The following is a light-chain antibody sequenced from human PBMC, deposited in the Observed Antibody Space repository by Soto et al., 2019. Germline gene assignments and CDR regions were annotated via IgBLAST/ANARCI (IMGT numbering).Light chain of an antibody. V-gene: IGKV1-5*03. J-gene: IGKJ2*01. CDR3: QEYKSYSPYT. Sequence: DIQLTQFPSTLSASIGDRVTITCRATQTIGSWLAWYQQKPGKAPKLLIYRASSLETGVPSRFSGSGSGTEFTLTISSLQPDDFARYYCQEYKSYSPYTFGQGTRLEIK. CDR1: QTIGSW. CDR2: RAS.